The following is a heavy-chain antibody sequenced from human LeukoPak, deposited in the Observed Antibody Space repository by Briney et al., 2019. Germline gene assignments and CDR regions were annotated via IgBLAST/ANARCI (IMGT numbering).Heavy chain of an antibody. CDR3: ARDLSFYGSSGSFDY. CDR1: GFTFSSYW. CDR2: IKQDGSEK. V-gene: IGHV3-7*01. Sequence: GGSLKLSCAASGFTFSSYWMSWVRQAPGKGLEWVANIKQDGSEKYYVDSVKGRFTISRDNAKNSLQLQMNSLRAEDTAVYYCARDLSFYGSSGSFDYWGQGTLVTVSS. D-gene: IGHD3-22*01. J-gene: IGHJ4*02.